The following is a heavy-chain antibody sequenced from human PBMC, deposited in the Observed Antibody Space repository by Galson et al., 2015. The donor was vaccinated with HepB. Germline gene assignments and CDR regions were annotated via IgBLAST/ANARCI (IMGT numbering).Heavy chain of an antibody. CDR3: ARNECETTSCYANGWFDP. CDR2: ISDSGHST. V-gene: IGHV3-23*01. D-gene: IGHD3-16*01. J-gene: IGHJ5*02. Sequence: SLRLSCAASGFTFRSHAMSWVRQAPGKGLEWVSGISDSGHSTNYADSVKGRFTISRDNSKNTLYLQMNSLRLEDTAVYFCARNECETTSCYANGWFDPWGQGTLVTVSS. CDR1: GFTFRSHA.